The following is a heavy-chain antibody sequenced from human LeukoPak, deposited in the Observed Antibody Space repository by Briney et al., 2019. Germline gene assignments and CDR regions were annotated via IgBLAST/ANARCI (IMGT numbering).Heavy chain of an antibody. J-gene: IGHJ4*02. CDR3: ASHYSSGSYRYTGSFDS. Sequence: PSETLSLTCALYGGSYRDYYWRWIRQPPGKGLDWIGEINHSGTTNYSPSLKSRVSISVDTSKNQFSLKLNSVTAADAAMYYCASHYSSGSYRYTGSFDSWGQGMLVNVSS. V-gene: IGHV4-34*01. CDR2: INHSGTT. CDR1: GGSYRDYY. D-gene: IGHD3-16*02.